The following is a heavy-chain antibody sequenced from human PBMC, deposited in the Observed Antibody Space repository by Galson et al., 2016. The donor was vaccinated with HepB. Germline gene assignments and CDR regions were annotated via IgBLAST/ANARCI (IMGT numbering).Heavy chain of an antibody. CDR2: ISHDGSNK. D-gene: IGHD2-15*01. Sequence: SLRLSCAASGFTFSGYGMHWVRQAPGKGLEWVAFISHDGSNKNYADSVKGRFTISRDNSENTVYLQISGLRTEDTAVFYCAKDSRWWPLYYHYYYMDVWGKGTTVTVSS. J-gene: IGHJ6*03. CDR3: AKDSRWWPLYYHYYYMDV. CDR1: GFTFSGYG. V-gene: IGHV3-30*18.